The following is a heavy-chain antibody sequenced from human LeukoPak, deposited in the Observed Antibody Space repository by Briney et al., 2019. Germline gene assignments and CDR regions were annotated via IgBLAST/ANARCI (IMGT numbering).Heavy chain of an antibody. CDR2: IYHSGNT. J-gene: IGHJ5*02. CDR3: ARDIAGGWFDL. Sequence: SETLSPTCTVSGFSISSGAYWGWIRQPPGKGLEWIGRIYHSGNTYYNPSLKSRVTMSVDRSKNQFYLKLTSVTAADTAFYYCARDIAGGWFDLWGQGTLVTVSS. CDR1: GFSISSGAY. D-gene: IGHD1-26*01. V-gene: IGHV4-38-2*02.